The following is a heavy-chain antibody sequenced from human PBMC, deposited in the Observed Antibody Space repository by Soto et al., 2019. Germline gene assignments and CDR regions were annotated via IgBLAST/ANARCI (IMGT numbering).Heavy chain of an antibody. V-gene: IGHV4-59*01. Sequence: SETLSLTCTVSGGSISSYYWSWIRQPPGRGLEWIGYIYYSGSTNYNPSLKSRVTISVDTSKNQSSLKLSSVTAADTAVYYCARGGFWSGHNWFDPWGQGTLVTVSS. CDR3: ARGGFWSGHNWFDP. J-gene: IGHJ5*02. D-gene: IGHD3-3*01. CDR2: IYYSGST. CDR1: GGSISSYY.